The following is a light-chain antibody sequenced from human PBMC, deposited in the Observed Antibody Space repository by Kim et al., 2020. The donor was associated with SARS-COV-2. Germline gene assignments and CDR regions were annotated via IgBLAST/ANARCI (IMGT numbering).Light chain of an antibody. CDR3: QAWDSSTVV. V-gene: IGLV3-1*01. Sequence: SYELTQPPSVSVSPGQTASITCYGDKLGDKYACWYQQKPGQSPVLVIYQDSKRPSGIPERFSGSNSGNTATLTISGTQAMDEADYYRQAWDSSTVVFGGGTQLTFL. J-gene: IGLJ2*01. CDR1: KLGDKY. CDR2: QDS.